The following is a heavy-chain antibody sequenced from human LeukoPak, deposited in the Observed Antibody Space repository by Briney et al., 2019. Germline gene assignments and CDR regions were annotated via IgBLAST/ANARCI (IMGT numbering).Heavy chain of an antibody. V-gene: IGHV3-21*01. CDR1: GFTFSSYS. CDR2: ISSSSSYI. Sequence: GGSLRLSCAASGFTFSSYSMNWVRQAPGKGLEWVSSISSSSSYIYYADSVKGRFTISRDNAKNSLYLQTNSLRAEDTAVYYCARGNHDYGDSLVDYWGQGTLVTVSS. CDR3: ARGNHDYGDSLVDY. J-gene: IGHJ4*02. D-gene: IGHD4-17*01.